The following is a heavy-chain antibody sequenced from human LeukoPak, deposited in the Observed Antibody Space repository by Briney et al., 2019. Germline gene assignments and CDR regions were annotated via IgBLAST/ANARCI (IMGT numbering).Heavy chain of an antibody. V-gene: IGHV3-23*01. J-gene: IGHJ4*02. CDR3: AKDPIFWSGYPPYYFDY. Sequence: PGGSLRLSCAASGFTFSSYAMSWVRQAPGKGLEWVSAISGSGGSTYYADSVKGRFTISRDNSKNTLYLQMNSLRAEDTAVYYCAKDPIFWSGYPPYYFDYWGQGTLVTVSS. CDR1: GFTFSSYA. D-gene: IGHD3-3*01. CDR2: ISGSGGST.